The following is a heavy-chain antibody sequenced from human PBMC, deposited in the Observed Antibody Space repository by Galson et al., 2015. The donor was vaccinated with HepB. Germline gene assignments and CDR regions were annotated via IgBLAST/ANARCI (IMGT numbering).Heavy chain of an antibody. CDR3: VKDGGSGLRYLEWVVSGNYFDH. CDR2: VSFGGNNI. J-gene: IGHJ4*02. V-gene: IGHV3-30*04. D-gene: IGHD3-3*01. Sequence: SLRLSCAASGFTFSDHAMHWVRQAPGKGLEWVAVVSFGGNNIYYADSVKGRFTVSRENSKSMLYLQMNSLRLEDTAIYYCVKDGGSGLRYLEWVVSGNYFDHWGQGSLVTVSS. CDR1: GFTFSDHA.